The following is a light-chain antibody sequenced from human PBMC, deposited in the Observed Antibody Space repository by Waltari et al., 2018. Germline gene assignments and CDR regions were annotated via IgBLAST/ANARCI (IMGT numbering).Light chain of an antibody. V-gene: IGKV3-15*01. CDR3: HQYHDWPQT. Sequence: EIVMTQAPATLPVSPGERATLSCRASQRISSHLAWYQQKPGQAPRLLIYGASTRATGIPARFSGSGSGTEFTLTISSLQSEDFAVYCCHQYHDWPQTFGQGTKVELK. J-gene: IGKJ1*01. CDR2: GAS. CDR1: QRISSH.